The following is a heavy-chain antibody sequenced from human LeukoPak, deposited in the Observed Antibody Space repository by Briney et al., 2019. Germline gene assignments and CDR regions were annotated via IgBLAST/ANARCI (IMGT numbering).Heavy chain of an antibody. J-gene: IGHJ4*02. V-gene: IGHV3-73*01. CDR2: IRSKTNSYAT. D-gene: IGHD2-15*01. Sequence: PGGSLRLSCAASGFSFSGSAMHWVRQASGKGLEWVGRIRSKTNSYATAYAASMKGKFTISRDDSKNTAYLQMNSLKTEDTAVYYCSVNYCSGASCYMFWGQGTLVPVSS. CDR1: GFSFSGSA. CDR3: SVNYCSGASCYMF.